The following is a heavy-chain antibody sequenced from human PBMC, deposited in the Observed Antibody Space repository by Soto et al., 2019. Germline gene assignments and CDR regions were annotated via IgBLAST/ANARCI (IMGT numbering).Heavy chain of an antibody. CDR3: AKWNGDGDP. Sequence: EVQLLESGGGLVQPGGSLRLSCAVSGFSFSTYGVTWVRQAPGKGLEWVSGVSGGSGTTHYADSVKGRFTITGDTSKNTVYLQMNSLRVEDTAVYYCAKWNGDGDPWGQGTLVTVSS. J-gene: IGHJ5*02. CDR1: GFSFSTYG. D-gene: IGHD1-1*01. V-gene: IGHV3-23*01. CDR2: VSGGSGTT.